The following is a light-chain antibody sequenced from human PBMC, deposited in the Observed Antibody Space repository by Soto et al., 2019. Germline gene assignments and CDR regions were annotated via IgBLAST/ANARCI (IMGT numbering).Light chain of an antibody. CDR1: QPVSDK. CDR3: QQRTNWPLTT. V-gene: IGKV3-15*01. Sequence: IVLTQSPGTLSLAPVERANLSCWASQPVSDKLAWYQQKPGQAPRLLIYGASARALGIPARFSGSGSGTEFSFTVTSLQSEDFALYYCQQRTNWPLTTFGHGTRLEIK. CDR2: GAS. J-gene: IGKJ5*01.